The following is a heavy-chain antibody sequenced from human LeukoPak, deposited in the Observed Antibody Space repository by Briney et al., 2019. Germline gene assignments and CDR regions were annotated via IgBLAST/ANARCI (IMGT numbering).Heavy chain of an antibody. D-gene: IGHD3-16*01. CDR1: GFTSIAYA. CDR3: ARNQQLGGHSYYYYGMDV. Sequence: GGSLRLSCVGSGFTSIAYALTWARQAPGKGLEWVSGISGGGVTTYYADSVKGRFTISRDNSKNTLYLQMNSLRADDTAIYYCARNQQLGGHSYYYYGMDVWGQGTTVTVSS. CDR2: ISGGGVTT. V-gene: IGHV3-23*01. J-gene: IGHJ6*02.